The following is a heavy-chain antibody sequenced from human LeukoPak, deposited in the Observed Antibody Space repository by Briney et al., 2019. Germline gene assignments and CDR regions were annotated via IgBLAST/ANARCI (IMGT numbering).Heavy chain of an antibody. V-gene: IGHV4-61*02. CDR3: ARELRGYDFWSGYYTDYYYMDV. CDR1: GGSISSGSDY. J-gene: IGHJ6*03. Sequence: SETLSLTCTVSGGSISSGSDYWSWIRQPAGKGLEWIGRIYTSGSTNYNPSLKSRVTISVDTSKNQFSLKLSSVTAADTAVYYCARELRGYDFWSGYYTDYYYMDVWGKGTTVTVSS. CDR2: IYTSGST. D-gene: IGHD3-3*01.